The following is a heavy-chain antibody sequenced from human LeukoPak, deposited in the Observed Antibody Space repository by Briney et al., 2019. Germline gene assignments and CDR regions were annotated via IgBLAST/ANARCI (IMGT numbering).Heavy chain of an antibody. CDR2: IYYSGSA. Sequence: AETLSLTCTVSGGSISSYYLSWIRQPPGKGLELIAYIYYSGSADYDPSLKSRVTMSVDTSKNQFSLKLRSVTAADTAVYYCARVASGGNFFDYWGQGTPVTVSS. V-gene: IGHV4-59*01. J-gene: IGHJ4*02. CDR3: ARVASGGNFFDY. D-gene: IGHD2-15*01. CDR1: GGSISSYY.